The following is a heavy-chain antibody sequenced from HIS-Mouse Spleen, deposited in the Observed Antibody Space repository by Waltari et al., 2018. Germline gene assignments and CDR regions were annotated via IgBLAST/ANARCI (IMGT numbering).Heavy chain of an antibody. CDR1: GGPISSSSYY. Sequence: QLQLQASGPGLVKPSETLSLPCTVSGGPISSSSYYWGWLSQPPGKGLEWIGSIYYSGSTYYNPSLKSRVTISVDTSKNQFSLKLSSVTAEDTAVYYCARHEGQQLVTSLFDYWGQGTLVTVSS. CDR3: ARHEGQQLVTSLFDY. J-gene: IGHJ4*02. D-gene: IGHD6-13*01. V-gene: IGHV4-39*01. CDR2: IYYSGST.